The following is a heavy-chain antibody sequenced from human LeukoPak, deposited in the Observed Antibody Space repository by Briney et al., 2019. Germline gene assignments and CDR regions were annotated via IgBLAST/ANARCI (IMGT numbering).Heavy chain of an antibody. CDR2: ISWNSGSI. Sequence: PGGSLRLSCAASGFTFDDYAMHWARQAPGKGLEWVSGISWNSGSIGYADSVKGRFTISRDSAKNSLYLQMNSLRAEDTALYYCAKDHSANYYDSSGYLDYWGQGTLVTVSS. CDR3: AKDHSANYYDSSGYLDY. D-gene: IGHD3-22*01. CDR1: GFTFDDYA. V-gene: IGHV3-9*01. J-gene: IGHJ4*02.